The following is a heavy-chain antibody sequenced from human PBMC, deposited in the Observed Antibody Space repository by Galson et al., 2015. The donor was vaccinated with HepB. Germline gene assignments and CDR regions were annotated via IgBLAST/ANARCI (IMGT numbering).Heavy chain of an antibody. CDR1: GFTFSSYP. V-gene: IGHV3-30-3*01. CDR2: ISDDGSNQ. J-gene: IGHJ4*02. D-gene: IGHD4-11*01. CDR3: ARQVTTINYHFDY. Sequence: SLRLSCAASGFTFSSYPMHWVRQAPGKGLEWVGVISDDGSNQYYADSMKGRFILSRDNSKNTLYVQMNSLRAEDTAVYYCARQVTTINYHFDYWGQGILVTVSS.